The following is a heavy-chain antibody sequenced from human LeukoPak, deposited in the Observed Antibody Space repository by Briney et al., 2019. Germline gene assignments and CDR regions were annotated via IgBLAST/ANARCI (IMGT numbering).Heavy chain of an antibody. Sequence: GGSLRLSCAASGFTVSSNYMSWVRQAPRKGLERVSAISGSGGSTYYADSVKGRFTISRDNSKNTLYLQMNSLRAEDTAVYYCAKEVFRYGYHGLDVWGQGTTVTVSS. CDR3: AKEVFRYGYHGLDV. J-gene: IGHJ6*02. CDR1: GFTVSSNY. CDR2: ISGSGGST. D-gene: IGHD2-15*01. V-gene: IGHV3-23*01.